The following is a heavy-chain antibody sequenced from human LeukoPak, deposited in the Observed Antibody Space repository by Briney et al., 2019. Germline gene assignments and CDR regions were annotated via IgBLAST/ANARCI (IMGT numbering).Heavy chain of an antibody. Sequence: GGSLRLSCTASGFTSSSYWMSWVRQAPGKGLEWVANIKQDGSEKYYVDSVKGRFTISRDNAKNSLYLQMNSLRAEDTAVYYCARGKYDSSPFLQHWGQGTLVTVSS. CDR2: IKQDGSEK. J-gene: IGHJ1*01. CDR3: ARGKYDSSPFLQH. CDR1: GFTSSSYW. V-gene: IGHV3-7*03. D-gene: IGHD3-22*01.